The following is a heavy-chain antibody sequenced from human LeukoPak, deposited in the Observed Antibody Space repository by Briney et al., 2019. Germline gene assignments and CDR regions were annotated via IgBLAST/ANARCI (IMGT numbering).Heavy chain of an antibody. CDR2: IIPIFGTA. V-gene: IGHV1-69*13. D-gene: IGHD5-18*01. CDR1: GYTFTGYY. Sequence: SVKVSCKASGYTFTGYYMHWVRQAPGQGLEWMGGIIPIFGTANYAQKFQGRVTITADESTSTAYMELSSLRSEDTAVYYCARADTAMVYFDYWGQGTLVTVSS. CDR3: ARADTAMVYFDY. J-gene: IGHJ4*02.